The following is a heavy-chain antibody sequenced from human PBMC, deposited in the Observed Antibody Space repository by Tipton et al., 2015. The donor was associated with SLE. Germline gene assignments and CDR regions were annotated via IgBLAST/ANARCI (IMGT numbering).Heavy chain of an antibody. Sequence: SLRLSCEASGFSFRNYAVHWVRPAAGKGLEWVAAISYDGGTKDYADSVGGRFIVSRDNSKNTVYLQMNSLRPDDTAVYFCARDRNPITFEGVIVKAFDIWGQGTKVTVSS. D-gene: IGHD3-16*02. J-gene: IGHJ3*02. CDR3: ARDRNPITFEGVIVKAFDI. CDR2: ISYDGGTK. CDR1: GFSFRNYA. V-gene: IGHV3-30-3*01.